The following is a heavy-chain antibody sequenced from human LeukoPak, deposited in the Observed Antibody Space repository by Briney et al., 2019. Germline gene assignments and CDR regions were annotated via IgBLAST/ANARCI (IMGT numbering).Heavy chain of an antibody. V-gene: IGHV4-61*02. CDR3: AREYYDSSGYIPL. Sequence: PSQTLSLTCTVSGGSISSGSYYWRWIRQPAGKGLEWIGRIYTSGSTNYNPSLKSRVTISVDTSKNQFSLKLSSVTAADTAVYYCAREYYDSSGYIPLWGQGTLVTVSS. J-gene: IGHJ4*02. D-gene: IGHD3-22*01. CDR2: IYTSGST. CDR1: GGSISSGSYY.